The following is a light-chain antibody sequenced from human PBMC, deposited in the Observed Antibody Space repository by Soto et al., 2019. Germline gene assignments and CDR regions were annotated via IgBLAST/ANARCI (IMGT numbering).Light chain of an antibody. V-gene: IGLV2-11*01. CDR2: DVS. CDR1: SSDAGGYNY. Sequence: QSALTQPRSVSGSPGQSVTISCTGTSSDAGGYNYVSWYQQHPGKAPKLMIYDVSKRPSGVPDRFSGSKSGNTASLTISGLQAEHEADYYCCSYAGSYTVFGGGTKLTVL. CDR3: CSYAGSYTV. J-gene: IGLJ3*02.